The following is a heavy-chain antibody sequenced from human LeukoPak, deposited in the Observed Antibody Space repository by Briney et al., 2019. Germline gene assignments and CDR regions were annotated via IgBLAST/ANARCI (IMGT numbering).Heavy chain of an antibody. CDR1: GGSISSSSYY. CDR2: IYYSGST. Sequence: PSETLSLTCTVSGGSISSSSYYWSWIRQPPGKGLEWLGSIYYSGSTYYNPSLKSRAPISVDTSKNQFSLKLTSVTAADTAVYSCARLLSWNDGFDYWGQGTLVTVSS. CDR3: ARLLSWNDGFDY. J-gene: IGHJ4*02. V-gene: IGHV4-39*01. D-gene: IGHD1-1*01.